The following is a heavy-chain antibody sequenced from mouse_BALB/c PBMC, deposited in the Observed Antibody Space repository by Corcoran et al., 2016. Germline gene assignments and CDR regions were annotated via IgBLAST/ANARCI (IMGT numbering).Heavy chain of an antibody. V-gene: IGHV1-18*01. CDR3: SDAMDY. CDR2: INSYNGGT. Sequence: EVQLQQSGPELVKPGASMKISCKASGYSFTGYTMNWVMQSHGKNLEWIGLINSYNGGTSYNQKFKGKATFTVDKSSSTAYMELLSLTSEDSAVYFCSDAMDYWGQGTSVLSSS. CDR1: GYSFTGYT. J-gene: IGHJ4*01.